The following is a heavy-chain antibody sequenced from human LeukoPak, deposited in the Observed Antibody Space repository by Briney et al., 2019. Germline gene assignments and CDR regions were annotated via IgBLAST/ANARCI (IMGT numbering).Heavy chain of an antibody. CDR3: ARYSSGWYEGHFDY. CDR1: GYTFTNYG. J-gene: IGHJ4*02. CDR2: ISAYNGDT. D-gene: IGHD6-19*01. V-gene: IGHV1-18*01. Sequence: ASLKVSCKASGYTFTNYGISWVRQAPGQGLEWMGWISAYNGDTNYAQKLQGRVTMTTDTSTSTAYMELRSLRSDDTAVYYCARYSSGWYEGHFDYWGQGILVTVSS.